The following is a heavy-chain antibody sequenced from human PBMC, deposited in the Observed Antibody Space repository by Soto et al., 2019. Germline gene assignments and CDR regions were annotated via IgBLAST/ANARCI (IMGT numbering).Heavy chain of an antibody. D-gene: IGHD3-10*01. V-gene: IGHV3-23*01. J-gene: IGHJ5*02. CDR1: GFTFSSYA. CDR3: AKELRIPMVRGVKGWFDP. CDR2: ISGSGGST. Sequence: EVQLLKSGGGLVQPGGSLRLSCAASGFTFSSYAMSWVRHAPGKGLEWVSAISGSGGSTYYADSVKGRFTISRDNSKNTLYLQMNSLRAEDTAVYYCAKELRIPMVRGVKGWFDPWGQGTLVTVSS.